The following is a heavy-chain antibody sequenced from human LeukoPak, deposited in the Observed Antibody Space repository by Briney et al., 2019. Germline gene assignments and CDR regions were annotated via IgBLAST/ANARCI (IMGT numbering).Heavy chain of an antibody. J-gene: IGHJ4*02. V-gene: IGHV4-39*01. CDR2: IYYSGST. CDR3: ASLGELSLPFDY. Sequence: SETLSLTCTVSGGSVSSSSYYWGWIRQPPGKGLEWIGSIYYSGSTYYNPSFKSRVTISVDTSKNQFSLKLSSVTAADTAVYYCASLGELSLPFDYWGQGTLVTVSS. D-gene: IGHD3-16*02. CDR1: GGSVSSSSYY.